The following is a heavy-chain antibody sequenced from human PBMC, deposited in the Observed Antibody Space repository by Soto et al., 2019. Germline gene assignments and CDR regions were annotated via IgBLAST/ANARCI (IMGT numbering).Heavy chain of an antibody. CDR1: GYTFTGYY. Sequence: ASVKVSCKASGYTFTGYYMHWVRQAPGQGLEWMGWINPNSGGTNYAQKFQGWVTMTRDTSISTAYMELSRLRSDDTAVYYFARGENHDILTQGLPWWFDPWGQGTLVTVSS. V-gene: IGHV1-2*04. D-gene: IGHD3-9*01. J-gene: IGHJ5*02. CDR2: INPNSGGT. CDR3: ARGENHDILTQGLPWWFDP.